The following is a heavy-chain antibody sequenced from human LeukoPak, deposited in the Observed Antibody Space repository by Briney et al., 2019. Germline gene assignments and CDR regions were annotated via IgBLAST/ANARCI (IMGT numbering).Heavy chain of an antibody. CDR1: GGSMSSYY. CDR2: ISTSGST. D-gene: IGHD3-9*01. Sequence: SETLSLTCTVSGGSMSSYYWSWIQQPPGKGLEWIGYISTSGSTNYNPSLKSRVTISVDTSKNQFSLKLSSVTAADTAVYYYARQGRDILTGYLFDYWGQGTLVTVSS. V-gene: IGHV4-4*09. J-gene: IGHJ4*02. CDR3: ARQGRDILTGYLFDY.